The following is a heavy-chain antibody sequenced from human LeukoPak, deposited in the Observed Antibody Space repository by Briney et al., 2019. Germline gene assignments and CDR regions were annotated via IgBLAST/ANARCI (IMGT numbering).Heavy chain of an antibody. CDR1: GGSFSGYY. V-gene: IGHV4-34*01. D-gene: IGHD5-18*01. J-gene: IGHJ5*02. CDR3: ARGRRGGYSYGLKTDNWFDP. Sequence: SETLSLTCAVYGGSFSGYYWSWIRQPPGKGLEWIGEINHSGSTNYNPSLKSRVTISVDTSKNQFSLKLSSVTAADTAVYYCARGRRGGYSYGLKTDNWFDPWGQGTLITVSS. CDR2: INHSGST.